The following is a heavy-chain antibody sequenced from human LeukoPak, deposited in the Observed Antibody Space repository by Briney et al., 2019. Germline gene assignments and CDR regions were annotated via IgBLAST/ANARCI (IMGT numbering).Heavy chain of an antibody. CDR3: ASGRPPRKAARRGDFDY. CDR1: GYTFTGYY. Sequence: ASVKVSCKASGYTFTGYYMHWVRQAPGQGLEWMGWINPNSGGTNYAQKFQGRVTMTRDTSISTAYMELSRLRSDDTAVYYCASGRPPRKAARRGDFDYWGQGTLVTVSS. J-gene: IGHJ4*02. V-gene: IGHV1-2*02. D-gene: IGHD6-6*01. CDR2: INPNSGGT.